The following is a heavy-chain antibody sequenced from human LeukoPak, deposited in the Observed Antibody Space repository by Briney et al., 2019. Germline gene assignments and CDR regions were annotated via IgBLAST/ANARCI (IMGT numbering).Heavy chain of an antibody. J-gene: IGHJ4*02. CDR2: ISGSGGST. CDR1: GFTFSSYA. Sequence: PGGSLRLSCAASGFTFSSYAMSWVRQAPGKGLEWVSAISGSGGSTYYADSVKGRFTISRDNSKSTLYLQMNSLRVEDTAIYYCAREAFYKSGWYSLFGHWGQGTLVTVSS. V-gene: IGHV3-23*01. D-gene: IGHD6-19*01. CDR3: AREAFYKSGWYSLFGH.